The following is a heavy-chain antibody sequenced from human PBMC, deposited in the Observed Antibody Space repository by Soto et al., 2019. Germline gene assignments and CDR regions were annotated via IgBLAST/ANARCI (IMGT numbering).Heavy chain of an antibody. CDR2: IDPRSGGT. V-gene: IGHV1-2*02. J-gene: IGHJ4*02. CDR3: ATDDDGIFPY. D-gene: IGHD1-26*01. CDR1: GYPFTTYY. Sequence: HVQLVQSGTEVKKPGASVRVSCMVSGYPFTTYYIHWVREAPGQGLEWMGWIDPRSGGTVYEQKFQGRVTMTRDTSISTVYMDMIGLTSDDKALYYCATDDDGIFPYWGQGSLVTVSS.